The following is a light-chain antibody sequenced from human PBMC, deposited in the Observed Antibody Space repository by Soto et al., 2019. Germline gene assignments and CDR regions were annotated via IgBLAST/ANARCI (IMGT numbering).Light chain of an antibody. J-gene: IGKJ1*01. V-gene: IGKV3-20*01. Sequence: EIVLTQSPGTLSLSPGERATLSCRASQSVSSSFLAWYQQKPGQAPRLLIYGASNRATGIPDRFSGSGSGTDFTLTISRVEPEDFAVYYCQQYGSSPWTVGQGTKVEIK. CDR2: GAS. CDR3: QQYGSSPWT. CDR1: QSVSSSF.